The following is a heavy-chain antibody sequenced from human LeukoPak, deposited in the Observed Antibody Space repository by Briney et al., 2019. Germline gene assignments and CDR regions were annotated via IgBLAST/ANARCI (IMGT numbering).Heavy chain of an antibody. Sequence: GGSLRLSCVASGFTFSTYAMSWVRQAPGKGLEWVSSICGSGSSIHCVDSYYRDSVKGRFTISRDNSKDTLYLQMYSLRAEDTAVYYCARDLGLSVGVTPFASWGRGTLVTVSS. CDR3: ARDLGLSVGVTPFAS. D-gene: IGHD1-26*01. V-gene: IGHV3-23*01. CDR2: ICGSGSSIHCVDS. J-gene: IGHJ4*02. CDR1: GFTFSTYA.